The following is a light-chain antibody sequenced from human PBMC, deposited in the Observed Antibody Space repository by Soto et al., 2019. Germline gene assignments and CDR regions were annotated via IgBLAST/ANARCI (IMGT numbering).Light chain of an antibody. CDR3: QQYNDRPPIT. Sequence: IVMTQSPATLSVSPGERATLSCRASQSISTNLAWYQQKPGQAPRLLMYGASTRAAGIPARFSGRGSGTEFILSISSLQSEDFAVYYCQQYNDRPPITFGQGTRLEIK. V-gene: IGKV3-15*01. CDR1: QSISTN. J-gene: IGKJ5*01. CDR2: GAS.